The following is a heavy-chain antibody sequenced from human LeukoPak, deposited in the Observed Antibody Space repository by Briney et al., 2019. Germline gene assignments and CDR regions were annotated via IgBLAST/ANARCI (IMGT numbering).Heavy chain of an antibody. Sequence: GGTLRLSCAAYGFTFSSFGMSWVRQAPGQGLECMGIINPSGGSTSYAQKFQGRVTMTRDMSTSTVYMELSSLRSEDTAVYYCARGGVGATTYVWFDPWGQGTLVTVSS. CDR1: GFTFSSFG. CDR3: ARGGVGATTYVWFDP. V-gene: IGHV1-46*01. CDR2: INPSGGST. D-gene: IGHD1-26*01. J-gene: IGHJ5*02.